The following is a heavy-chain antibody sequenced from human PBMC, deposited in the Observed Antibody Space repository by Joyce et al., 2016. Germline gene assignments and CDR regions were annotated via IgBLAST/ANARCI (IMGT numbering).Heavy chain of an antibody. CDR2: LLFDGVTE. D-gene: IGHD4-11*01. CDR1: GFIFSSYA. J-gene: IGHJ6*02. CDR3: ARLPTRQFYYDGMDV. V-gene: IGHV3-30-3*01. Sequence: QEQLVESGGGVVQPGKSLRLSCGASGFIFSSYAMHWVRQAPGKGLEWVAVLLFDGVTEYYADSVNGRFTISRDNSKNTLFLQMNSLKSDDTAVYYCARLPTRQFYYDGMDVWGQGTTVTVSS.